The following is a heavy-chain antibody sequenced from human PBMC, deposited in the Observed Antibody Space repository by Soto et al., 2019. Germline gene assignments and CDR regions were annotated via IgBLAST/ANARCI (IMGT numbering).Heavy chain of an antibody. J-gene: IGHJ6*02. CDR2: ISYDGSNK. Sequence: GGSLRLSCAASGFTFSSYGMHWVRQAPGKGLEWVAVISYDGSNKYYADSVKGRFTISRDNSKITLYLQMNSLRAEDTAVYYCAKVLVATTPYYYYGMDVWGQGTTVTVSS. CDR1: GFTFSSYG. V-gene: IGHV3-30*18. CDR3: AKVLVATTPYYYYGMDV. D-gene: IGHD5-12*01.